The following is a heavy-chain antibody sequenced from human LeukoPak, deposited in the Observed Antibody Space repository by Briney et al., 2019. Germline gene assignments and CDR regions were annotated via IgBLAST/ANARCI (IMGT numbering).Heavy chain of an antibody. D-gene: IGHD6-13*01. CDR3: ARDRVAAAGISTTGDY. Sequence: PGGSLRLSCAASGFTFSSYAMHWVRQAPGKGLEWVAVISYDGSNKYYADSVKGRFTISRDNSKNTLYLQMNSLRAEDTAVYYCARDRVAAAGISTTGDYWGQGTLVTVPS. CDR2: ISYDGSNK. CDR1: GFTFSSYA. J-gene: IGHJ4*02. V-gene: IGHV3-30-3*01.